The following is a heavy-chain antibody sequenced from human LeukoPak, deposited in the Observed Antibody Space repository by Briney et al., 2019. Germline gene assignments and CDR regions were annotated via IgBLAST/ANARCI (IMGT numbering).Heavy chain of an antibody. D-gene: IGHD6-19*01. Sequence: GESLKISCKGSGYSFTNYWIGWARQMPGKGLEWMGIIYPGDSDTRYSPSFQGQVTISADKSISTAYLQWSSLKASDTAMYYCARLFSGIAVAGTGFDYWGQGTLVTVSS. CDR1: GYSFTNYW. J-gene: IGHJ4*02. CDR3: ARLFSGIAVAGTGFDY. CDR2: IYPGDSDT. V-gene: IGHV5-51*01.